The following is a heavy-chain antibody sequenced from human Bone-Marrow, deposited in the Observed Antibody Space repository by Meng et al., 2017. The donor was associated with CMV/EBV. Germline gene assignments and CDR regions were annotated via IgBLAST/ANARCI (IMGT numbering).Heavy chain of an antibody. Sequence: ASVKVSCKASGYTFTGYYMHWVRQAPGQGLEWMGWINPNSGGTNYAQKFQGRVTMTRDTSISTAYMELSRLRSDDTAVYYCAELGYCSSTSCRTEALDAFDIWGQGTMVTV. V-gene: IGHV1-2*02. J-gene: IGHJ3*02. CDR1: GYTFTGYY. D-gene: IGHD2-2*01. CDR2: INPNSGGT. CDR3: AELGYCSSTSCRTEALDAFDI.